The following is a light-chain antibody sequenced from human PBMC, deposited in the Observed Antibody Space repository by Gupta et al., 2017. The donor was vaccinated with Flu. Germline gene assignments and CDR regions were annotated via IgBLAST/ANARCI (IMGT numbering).Light chain of an antibody. V-gene: IGKV1-12*01. J-gene: IGKJ4*01. CDR3: RQANTFPLT. Sequence: PSIVSASVGDRVTITCRASQDIGSWLAWYQQTPGKAPKVLVSAASSLESGVPSRFSGSGYGTDFTLVITSLRPEDFATYFCRQANTFPLTFGGGTQVEMK. CDR1: QDIGSW. CDR2: AAS.